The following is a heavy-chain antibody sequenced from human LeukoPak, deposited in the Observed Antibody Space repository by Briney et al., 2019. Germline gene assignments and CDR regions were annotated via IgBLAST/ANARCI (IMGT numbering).Heavy chain of an antibody. CDR1: GFIFDDYA. J-gene: IGHJ4*02. CDR2: INWNSGTI. D-gene: IGHD6-19*01. V-gene: IGHV3-9*01. CDR3: AKDRSGWFSSFDY. Sequence: GGSLRLSCAASGFIFDDYAMHWVRQVPGKGLEWVSGINWNSGTIDYADSVKGRFTISRDNAKNSLYLQMNSLRAEDTAFYYCAKDRSGWFSSFDYWGRGTLVTVSS.